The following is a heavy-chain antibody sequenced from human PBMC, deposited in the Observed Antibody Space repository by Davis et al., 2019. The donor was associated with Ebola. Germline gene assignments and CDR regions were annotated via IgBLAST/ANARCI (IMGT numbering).Heavy chain of an antibody. CDR2: IFPGDSET. V-gene: IGHV5-51*01. J-gene: IGHJ4*02. CDR3: AIYDFWSGLD. CDR1: GYNFPMYW. Sequence: GESLKISCQASGYNFPMYWIGWVRQLPGKGLEWMGIIFPGDSETRYSPSFQGQVTISADKSINTAYLQWSSLKASDTAMYYCAIYDFWSGLDWGQGTLVTVSS. D-gene: IGHD3-3*01.